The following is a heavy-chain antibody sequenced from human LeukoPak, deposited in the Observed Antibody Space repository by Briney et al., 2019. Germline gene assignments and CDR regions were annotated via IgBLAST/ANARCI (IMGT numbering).Heavy chain of an antibody. CDR3: ARDLVGATSYDAFDI. CDR2: IKQDGSEK. D-gene: IGHD1-26*01. CDR1: GFTFSSYW. J-gene: IGHJ3*02. V-gene: IGHV3-7*01. Sequence: GGSLRLSCAASGFTFSSYWMSWVRQAPGKGLEWVANIKQDGSEKYYVDSVKGRFTISRDNAKNSLYLQMNSLRVEDTAVYYCARDLVGATSYDAFDIWGQGTMVTVSS.